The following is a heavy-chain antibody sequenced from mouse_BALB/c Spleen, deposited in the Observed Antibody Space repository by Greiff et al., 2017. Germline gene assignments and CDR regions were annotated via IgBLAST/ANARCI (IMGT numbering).Heavy chain of an antibody. Sequence: DVKLQESGPGLVKPSQSLSLTCTVTGYSITSDYAWNWIRQFPGNKLEWMGYISYSGSTSYNPSLKSRISITRDTSKNQFFLQLNSVTTEDTATYYCASHGYDDAMDYWGQGTSVTVSS. V-gene: IGHV3-2*02. J-gene: IGHJ4*01. CDR3: ASHGYDDAMDY. D-gene: IGHD2-2*01. CDR2: ISYSGST. CDR1: GYSITSDYA.